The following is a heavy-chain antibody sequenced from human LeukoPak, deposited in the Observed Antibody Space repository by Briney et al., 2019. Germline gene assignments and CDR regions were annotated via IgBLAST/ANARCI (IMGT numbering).Heavy chain of an antibody. CDR2: IRYDGSSK. D-gene: IGHD4-17*01. V-gene: IGHV3-30*02. CDR3: AALHTGTFVDF. CDR1: GFTFSTCG. J-gene: IGHJ4*02. Sequence: PGGSLRLSCAASGFTFSTCGMHWVRQVPGKGLEWVAFIRYDGSSKFYTDSVKGRFAISRDNSKNTLSLQMNSLRSEDTAVYYCAALHTGTFVDFWGQGTLVTVSS.